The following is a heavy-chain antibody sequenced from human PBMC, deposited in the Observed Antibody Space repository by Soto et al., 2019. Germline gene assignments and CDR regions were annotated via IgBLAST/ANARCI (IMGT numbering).Heavy chain of an antibody. J-gene: IGHJ4*02. D-gene: IGHD3-22*01. CDR2: ISSSSSYI. CDR1: GFTFSSYA. CDR3: ARDAISSGYYLDFDY. V-gene: IGHV3-21*01. Sequence: GGSLRLSCAASGFTFSSYAIHWVRQAPGKGLEWVSSISSSSSYIYYADSVKGRFTISRDNAKNSLYLQMNSLRAEDTAVYYCARDAISSGYYLDFDYWGQGTLVTVSS.